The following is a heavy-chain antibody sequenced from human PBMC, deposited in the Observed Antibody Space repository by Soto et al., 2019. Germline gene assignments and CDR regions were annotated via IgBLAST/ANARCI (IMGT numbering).Heavy chain of an antibody. V-gene: IGHV3-23*01. D-gene: IGHD5-12*01. CDR1: GFTFSSYA. CDR2: ISDSATNT. Sequence: VGSLRLSCAASGFTFSSYAMSWVRQAPGKGLEWVSSISDSATNTYFADSVKGRFTMSRDNSKDTLYLQMNSLRPEDTAVYYCAKGGPRDGYKDFDYWGQGTLVTVSS. CDR3: AKGGPRDGYKDFDY. J-gene: IGHJ4*02.